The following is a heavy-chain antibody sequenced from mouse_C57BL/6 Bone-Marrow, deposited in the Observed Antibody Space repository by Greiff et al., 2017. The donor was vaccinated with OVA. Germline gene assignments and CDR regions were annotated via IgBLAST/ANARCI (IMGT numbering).Heavy chain of an antibody. CDR2: IDPSVSYT. CDR1: GYTFTSYW. CDR3: AREDYGSSYGYFDY. Sequence: VQLQQPGAELVKPGASVKLSCKASGYTFTSYWMQWVKQRPGQGLEWIGEIDPSVSYTNYNQKFKGKATLTVDTSSSTAYMQLSSLTSEDSAVYYCAREDYGSSYGYFDYWGQGTTLTVSS. J-gene: IGHJ2*01. V-gene: IGHV1-50*01. D-gene: IGHD1-1*01.